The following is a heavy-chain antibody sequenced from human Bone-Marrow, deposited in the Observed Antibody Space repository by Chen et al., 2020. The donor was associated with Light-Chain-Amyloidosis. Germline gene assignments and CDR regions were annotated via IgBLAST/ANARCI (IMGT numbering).Heavy chain of an antibody. CDR3: ARRRDGYNFDY. CDR1: GYTFPNYW. J-gene: IGHJ4*02. CDR2: IYPDDSDA. Sequence: EVQLEQSGPEVKKPGESLKLDRKGSGYTFPNYWIGWVRQMPGKGLEWSGVIYPDDSDARYSPSFEGQVTISADKSITTAYLQWRSLKASDTAMYYCARRRDGYNFDYWGQGTLVTVSS. V-gene: IGHV5-51*01. D-gene: IGHD5-12*01.